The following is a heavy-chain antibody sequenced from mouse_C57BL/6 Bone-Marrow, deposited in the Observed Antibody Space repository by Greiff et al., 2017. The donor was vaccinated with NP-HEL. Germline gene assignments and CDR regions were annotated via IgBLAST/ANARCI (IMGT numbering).Heavy chain of an antibody. CDR3: ARSGNWVPFAY. CDR2: ISYSGST. Sequence: EVKLMESGPGLVKPSQSLFLTCTVTGYSITSDYAWNWIRQFPGNKLEWMGYISYSGSTSYNPSLKSRISITRDTSKNQFFLQLNSVTTEDTATYYCARSGNWVPFAYWGQGTLVTVSA. V-gene: IGHV3-2*02. D-gene: IGHD4-1*01. CDR1: GYSITSDYA. J-gene: IGHJ3*01.